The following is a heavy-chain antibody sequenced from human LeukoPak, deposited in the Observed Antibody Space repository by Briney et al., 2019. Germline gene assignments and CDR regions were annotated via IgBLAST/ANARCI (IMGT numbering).Heavy chain of an antibody. CDR3: ARGEDGYNNWFDP. V-gene: IGHV1-46*01. J-gene: IGHJ5*02. CDR2: INPSGGST. CDR1: GCPFTNYA. Sequence: ASVKVSCKASGCPFTNYAYHWVRQAPGQGLEWMGIINPSGGSTSYAQKFQGRVTMTRDTSTSTVYMELSSLRSEDTAVYYCARGEDGYNNWFDPWGQGTLVTVSS. D-gene: IGHD5-24*01.